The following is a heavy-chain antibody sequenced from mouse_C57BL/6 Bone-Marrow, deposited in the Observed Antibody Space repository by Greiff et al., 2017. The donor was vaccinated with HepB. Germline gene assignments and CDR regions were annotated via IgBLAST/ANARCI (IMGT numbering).Heavy chain of an antibody. CDR2: ISDGGSYT. CDR3: ARDYGSSPYWYFDV. Sequence: VQLKESGGGLVKPGGSLKLSCAASGFTFSSYAMSWVRQTPEKRLEWVATISDGGSYTYYPDNVKGRFTISRDNAKNNLYLHMSHLKSEDTAMYYCARDYGSSPYWYFDVWGTGTTVTVSS. V-gene: IGHV5-4*01. J-gene: IGHJ1*03. CDR1: GFTFSSYA. D-gene: IGHD1-1*01.